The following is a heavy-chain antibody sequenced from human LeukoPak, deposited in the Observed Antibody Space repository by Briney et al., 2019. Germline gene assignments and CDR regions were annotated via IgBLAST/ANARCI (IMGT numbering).Heavy chain of an antibody. Sequence: GGSLRLSCAASGFTFSGYWVSWVRQAPGEGLEWVANIKQDGTEKYYMDSVKGRFSISRDNAKNSLYLQMNALRAEDTAVYYCARDVRPDYWGQGTLVTVST. CDR2: IKQDGTEK. CDR1: GFTFSGYW. CDR3: ARDVRPDY. J-gene: IGHJ4*02. D-gene: IGHD6-6*01. V-gene: IGHV3-7*04.